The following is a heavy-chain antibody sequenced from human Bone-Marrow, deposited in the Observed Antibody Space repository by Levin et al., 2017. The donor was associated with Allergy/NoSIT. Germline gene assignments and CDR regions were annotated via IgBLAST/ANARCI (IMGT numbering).Heavy chain of an antibody. CDR1: GFTFSSYS. V-gene: IGHV3-48*01. J-gene: IGHJ4*02. Sequence: PGGSLRLSCAASGFTFSSYSMNWVRQTPGKGLEWVAYISSSSSTIYYANSVKGRFTISRDNAKNTLYPQMNSLRAEDTAVYFCARDPYSSTWWYFDNWGQGTLVTVSS. D-gene: IGHD6-13*01. CDR3: ARDPYSSTWWYFDN. CDR2: ISSSSSTI.